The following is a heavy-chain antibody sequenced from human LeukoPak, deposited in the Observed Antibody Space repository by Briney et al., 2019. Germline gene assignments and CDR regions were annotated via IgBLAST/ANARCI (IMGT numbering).Heavy chain of an antibody. Sequence: PSETLSLTCTVSGGSISSSSCYWGWIRQPPGEGLEWIGSISYSGTTYYNPSLKSRVTISVDTSNNQFSLKLTSVTAADTAVYYCAREPTPDAFDIWGQGTMVTVSS. CDR3: AREPTPDAFDI. CDR2: ISYSGTT. V-gene: IGHV4-39*07. CDR1: GGSISSSSCY. J-gene: IGHJ3*02.